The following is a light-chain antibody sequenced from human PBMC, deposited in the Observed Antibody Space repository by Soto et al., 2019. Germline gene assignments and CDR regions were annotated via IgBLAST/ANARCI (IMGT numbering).Light chain of an antibody. V-gene: IGLV2-14*01. CDR2: DVS. Sequence: QSVLTQPASVSGSPGQSITNSCTGTSSDVGGYNYVSWYQQHPGKAPKLMIYDVSNRPSGVSSRFSGSKSGNTASLTVSGLQAEDEADYYCSSYTSSSTRVFGTGTKLTVL. J-gene: IGLJ1*01. CDR1: SSDVGGYNY. CDR3: SSYTSSSTRV.